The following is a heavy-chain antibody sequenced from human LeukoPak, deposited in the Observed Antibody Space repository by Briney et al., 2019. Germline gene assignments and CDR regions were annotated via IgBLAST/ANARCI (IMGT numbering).Heavy chain of an antibody. CDR1: GFTFSSYA. Sequence: GGSLRLSCAASGFTFSSYAMSWVRQAPGKGLEWVSFISASSISTYFADSVKGRFTISRDNSKNTLYLQMNSLRAEDTALYYCATKPRGPYYYFDYWGHGTLVTVSS. D-gene: IGHD1-14*01. CDR2: ISASSIST. V-gene: IGHV3-23*01. CDR3: ATKPRGPYYYFDY. J-gene: IGHJ4*01.